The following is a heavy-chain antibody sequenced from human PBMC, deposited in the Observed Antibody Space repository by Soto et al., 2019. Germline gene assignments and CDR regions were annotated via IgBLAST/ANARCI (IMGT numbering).Heavy chain of an antibody. CDR3: AKDNHYYGSGSYPRQEGYFDY. Sequence: QVQLVQSGAEVKKPGSSVKVSCKASGGTFSSYPISWVRQAPGQGLEWMGGIIPIFGTANYAQKFQGRVTSTADKPTSTAYMELSSLRSEDTTVYYCAKDNHYYGSGSYPRQEGYFDYWGQGTLVTVSS. CDR2: IIPIFGTA. D-gene: IGHD3-10*01. J-gene: IGHJ4*02. V-gene: IGHV1-69*06. CDR1: GGTFSSYP.